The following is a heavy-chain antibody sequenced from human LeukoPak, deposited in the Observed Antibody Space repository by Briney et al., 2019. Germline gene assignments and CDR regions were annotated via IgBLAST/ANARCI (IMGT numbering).Heavy chain of an antibody. V-gene: IGHV3-49*04. CDR3: TRDALDILTGYYIDY. CDR2: IRSKAYGGTT. CDR1: GFTFGDYA. D-gene: IGHD3-9*01. Sequence: PGGSLRLSCTASGFTFGDYAMSWVRQAPGKGLEWVGFIRSKAYGGTTVYAASVKGRFTISRDDSKSIAYLQMNSLKTEDTAVYYCTRDALDILTGYYIDYWGQGTLVTVSS. J-gene: IGHJ4*02.